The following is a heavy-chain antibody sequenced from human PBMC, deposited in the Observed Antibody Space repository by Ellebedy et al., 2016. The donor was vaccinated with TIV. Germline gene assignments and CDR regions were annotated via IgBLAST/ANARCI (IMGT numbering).Heavy chain of an antibody. V-gene: IGHV1-2*02. J-gene: IGHJ3*02. CDR3: ATFPGYSSSSAAFDI. CDR1: GYTFTGHY. CDR2: IYPNTGDT. D-gene: IGHD6-13*01. Sequence: ASVKVSXXASGYTFTGHYLHWVRQAPGQGLEWMGWIYPNTGDTKYAQKFQGRVTMTRDTSISTAYMELSRLTSDDTAVYYCATFPGYSSSSAAFDIWGQGTMVTVSS.